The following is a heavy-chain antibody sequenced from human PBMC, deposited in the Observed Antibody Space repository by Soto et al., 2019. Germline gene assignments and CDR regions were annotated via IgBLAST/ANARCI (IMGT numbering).Heavy chain of an antibody. D-gene: IGHD4-17*01. CDR2: ISGSGGST. CDR1: GFTFSSYA. V-gene: IGHV3-23*01. J-gene: IGHJ3*02. CDR3: AKDRAYGGNPYGAFDI. Sequence: GGSLRLSCAASGFTFSSYAMSWVRQAPGKGLEWVSAISGSGGSTYYADSVKGRFTISRDNSKNTLYLQMNSLRAEDTAVYYCAKDRAYGGNPYGAFDIWGQGTMVPVSS.